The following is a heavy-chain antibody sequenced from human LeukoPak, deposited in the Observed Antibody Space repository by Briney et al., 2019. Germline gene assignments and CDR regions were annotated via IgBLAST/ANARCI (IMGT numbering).Heavy chain of an antibody. J-gene: IGHJ4*02. Sequence: GGSLRLSCAASEFTFSSYDMHWVPQATGKGLEGVSAIGTAGDTYYPGSVKGRFTISRENAKNSLYLQMNSLRAGDTAVYYCARVMYSSGWYDYWGQGTLVTVSS. CDR3: ARVMYSSGWYDY. D-gene: IGHD6-19*01. V-gene: IGHV3-13*01. CDR2: IGTAGDT. CDR1: EFTFSSYD.